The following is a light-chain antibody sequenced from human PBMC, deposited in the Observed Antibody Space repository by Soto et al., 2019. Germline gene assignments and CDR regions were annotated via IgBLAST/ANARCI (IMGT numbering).Light chain of an antibody. J-gene: IGLJ1*01. CDR1: SSDVGGYNY. V-gene: IGLV2-14*01. CDR3: SSYTTSSTLLYV. Sequence: QSALTQPASVSGSPGQSITISCTGTSSDVGGYNYVSWYQQHPGKAPKLMIYAVSNRPSGVSTRFSGSKSGNTASLTISGLLAEDEADYHCSSYTTSSTLLYVFGTGTKVTVL. CDR2: AVS.